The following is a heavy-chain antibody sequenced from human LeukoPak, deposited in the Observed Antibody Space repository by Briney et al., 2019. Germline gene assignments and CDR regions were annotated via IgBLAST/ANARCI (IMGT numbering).Heavy chain of an antibody. V-gene: IGHV5-10-1*01. J-gene: IGHJ4*02. CDR2: IDPSDSYT. CDR1: GYNFTSYW. Sequence: GASLKISCKGSGYNFTSYWISWGRQMPGKGMEWMGRIDPSDSYTNYSPSFQGHVTISADKSISTAYLQWSSLKASDTAMYYCARHPTYGDYLYWGQGTLVTVSS. CDR3: ARHPTYGDYLY. D-gene: IGHD4-17*01.